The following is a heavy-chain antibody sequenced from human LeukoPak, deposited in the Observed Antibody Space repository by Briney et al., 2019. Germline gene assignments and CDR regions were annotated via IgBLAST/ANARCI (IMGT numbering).Heavy chain of an antibody. CDR2: IHNSGTT. V-gene: IGHV4-34*01. D-gene: IGHD3-10*01. CDR3: ARRYYYNLGSFPFDF. Sequence: SETLSLTCTVSGGSISGHYWSWIRQSSGKGLEWIGEIHNSGTTNYNPSLNSRVTISEDTSKNQFYLNLSSVTAADTAVYYCARRYYYNLGSFPFDFWGQGTLVTVSS. CDR1: GGSISGHY. J-gene: IGHJ4*02.